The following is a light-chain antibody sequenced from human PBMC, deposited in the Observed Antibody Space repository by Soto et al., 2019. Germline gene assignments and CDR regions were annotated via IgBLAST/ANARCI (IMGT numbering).Light chain of an antibody. CDR2: GAS. J-gene: IGKJ1*01. CDR1: QSVSSN. V-gene: IGKV3-15*01. Sequence: EIVMTQSPATLSVSPGERATLSCRASQSVSSNLAWYQQKPGQAPRLLIYGASTRATGIPARFSGSGSGTEFTLTISSLQSEDFAVYYCQKYNNWTPTFGQGTKVEIQ. CDR3: QKYNNWTPT.